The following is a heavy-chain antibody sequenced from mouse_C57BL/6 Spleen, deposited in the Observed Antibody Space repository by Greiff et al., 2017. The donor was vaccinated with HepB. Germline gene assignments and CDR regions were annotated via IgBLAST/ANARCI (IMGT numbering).Heavy chain of an antibody. J-gene: IGHJ2*01. CDR1: GYSFTGYY. CDR3: GRMVTEKGFDY. Sequence: VQLQQSGPELVKPGASVKISCKASGYSFTGYYMHWVKQSSEKSLEWIGEINPSTGGTSYNQKFKGKAKVTVDKSSSTAYMQLKSLPSEDSAVYYCGRMVTEKGFDYWGQGTTLTVSS. CDR2: INPSTGGT. V-gene: IGHV1-43*01. D-gene: IGHD2-2*01.